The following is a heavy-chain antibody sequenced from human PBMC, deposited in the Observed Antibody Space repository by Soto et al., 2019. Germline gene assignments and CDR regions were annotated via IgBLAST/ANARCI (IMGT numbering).Heavy chain of an antibody. CDR3: ARLLAARDFDY. J-gene: IGHJ4*02. Sequence: SETLSLTCTVSGGSISSSSYYWGWIRQPPGKGLEWIGSIYYSGSTYYNPSLKSRVTISVDTSKNQFSLKLSSVTAADTAVYYCARLLAARDFDYWGQGTLLTVSS. V-gene: IGHV4-39*01. CDR1: GGSISSSSYY. CDR2: IYYSGST. D-gene: IGHD6-6*01.